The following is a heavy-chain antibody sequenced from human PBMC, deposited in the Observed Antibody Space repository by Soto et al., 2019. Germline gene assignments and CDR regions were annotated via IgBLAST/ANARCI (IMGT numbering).Heavy chain of an antibody. V-gene: IGHV3-53*01. CDR1: GFTVSSNY. CDR3: ARTWVVPAAHTLLHWVDP. D-gene: IGHD2-2*01. CDR2: IYSDGST. Sequence: XGSLRLTFAASGFTVSSNYMSWVRQAPGKGLEWVSVIYSDGSTYYADSVKGRFTISRDNSKNTLYLQMNSLRAADTAVYYCARTWVVPAAHTLLHWVDPWGQGTLVTVSS. J-gene: IGHJ5*02.